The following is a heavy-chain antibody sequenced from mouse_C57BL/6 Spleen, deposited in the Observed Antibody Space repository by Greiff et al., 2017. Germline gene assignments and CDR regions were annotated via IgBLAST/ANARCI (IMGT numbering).Heavy chain of an antibody. CDR2: IDPSDSYT. J-gene: IGHJ4*01. D-gene: IGHD2-13*01. CDR1: GYTFTSYW. V-gene: IGHV1-59*01. Sequence: QVQLKQPGAELVRPGTSVKLSCKASGYTFTSYWMHWVKQRPGQGLEWIGVIDPSDSYTNYNQKFKGKATLTVDTSSSTAYMQLRSLTSEDSAVYYCARGTDGDYENLYAMDYWGQGTSVTVSS. CDR3: ARGTDGDYENLYAMDY.